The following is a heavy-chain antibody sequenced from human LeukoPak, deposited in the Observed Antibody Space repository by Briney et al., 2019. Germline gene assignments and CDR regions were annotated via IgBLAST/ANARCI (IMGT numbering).Heavy chain of an antibody. CDR1: GFTVSSDY. Sequence: GGSLRLSCAASGFTVSSDYMSWLRQAPGKGLEWVSVIYSGGSTYYADSVKGRFTISRHNSKNTLYLQMNSLRAEDTAVYYCARAGDYGDFDYWGQEPWSPSPQ. D-gene: IGHD4-17*01. J-gene: IGHJ4*01. CDR2: IYSGGST. CDR3: ARAGDYGDFDY. V-gene: IGHV3-53*04.